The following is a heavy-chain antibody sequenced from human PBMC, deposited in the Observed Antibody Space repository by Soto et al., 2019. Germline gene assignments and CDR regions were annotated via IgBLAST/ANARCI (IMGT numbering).Heavy chain of an antibody. J-gene: IGHJ3*02. V-gene: IGHV4-34*01. Sequence: PPETLSLTCVVYGVSFSGYYWSWIRPPPGKGLEWIGEINHSGSTNYNPSLRSRDTIPLDTSKDQFSLKLSSVTAAYTAVYYCARLSSSSWSAFDIWGQGTMVTVSS. CDR2: INHSGST. CDR1: GVSFSGYY. CDR3: ARLSSSSWSAFDI. D-gene: IGHD6-13*01.